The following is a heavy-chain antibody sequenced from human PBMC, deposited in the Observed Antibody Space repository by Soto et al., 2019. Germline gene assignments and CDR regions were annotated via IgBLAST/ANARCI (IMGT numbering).Heavy chain of an antibody. D-gene: IGHD1-20*01. CDR2: IYSGGST. CDR1: GFTVSSNY. V-gene: IGHV3-53*01. J-gene: IGHJ6*02. Sequence: GGSLRLSCAASGFTVSSNYMSWVRQAPGKGLEWVSVIYSGGSTYYADSVKGRFTISRDNSKNTLYLQMNSLRAEDTAVYYCASSDVYPYYYYGMDVWGQGTTVTVS. CDR3: ASSDVYPYYYYGMDV.